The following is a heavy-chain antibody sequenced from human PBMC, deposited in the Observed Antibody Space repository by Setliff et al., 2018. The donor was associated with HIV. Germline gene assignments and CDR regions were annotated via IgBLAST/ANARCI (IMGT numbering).Heavy chain of an antibody. CDR2: IYYTGST. CDR3: ARDSGGYNYGFAVGSFDY. D-gene: IGHD5-18*01. J-gene: IGHJ4*02. Sequence: SETLSLTCTVSSDSIRFYYWTWIRQPPGKGLEWIGNIYYTGSTNYNPSLKSRITISIGTSKSQFSLKLTSVAAADTAVYYCARDSGGYNYGFAVGSFDYWGQGALVTVSS. V-gene: IGHV4-59*01. CDR1: SDSIRFYY.